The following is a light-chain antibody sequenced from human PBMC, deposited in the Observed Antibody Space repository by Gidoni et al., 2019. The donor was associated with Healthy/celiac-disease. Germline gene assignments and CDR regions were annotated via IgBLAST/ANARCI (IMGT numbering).Light chain of an antibody. V-gene: IGKV3-11*01. CDR3: QQRSSYPPSFT. J-gene: IGKJ3*01. Sequence: EIVLTQSPATLSLSPGERATLSCRDSQSVSSYLAWYQQKPGQATRLQLYDASNRATGIPARFSGSGSGTDFDLTISSRGPEDFAVYSCQQRSSYPPSFTFGHGTKVDIK. CDR1: QSVSSY. CDR2: DAS.